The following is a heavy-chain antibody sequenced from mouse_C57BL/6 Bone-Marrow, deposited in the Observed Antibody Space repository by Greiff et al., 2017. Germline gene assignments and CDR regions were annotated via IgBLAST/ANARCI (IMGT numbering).Heavy chain of an antibody. V-gene: IGHV6-3*01. CDR3: TDSIYYYGSGWFAY. D-gene: IGHD1-1*01. CDR1: GFTFSNYW. CDR2: IRLKSDYSAT. J-gene: IGHJ3*01. Sequence: EVQLQESGGGLVQPGGSMKLSCVASGFTFSNYWMNWVRQSPEKGLEWVAQIRLKSDYSATPYAESVQGSFTISRAASKRSVQLHMNNLRAVDNGMYYGTDSIYYYGSGWFAYWGQGTMVTVSA.